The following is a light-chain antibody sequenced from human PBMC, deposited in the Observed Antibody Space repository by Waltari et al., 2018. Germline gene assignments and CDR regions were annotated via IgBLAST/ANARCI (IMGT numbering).Light chain of an antibody. Sequence: DVQMTQSPSTMSAFVGDRVTITCRSSQSISKWLAWYQQKPGRAPTLLIYKASNLHSGVPSRFSGSGSGTDFTLTINSLQPDDFATYYCQQYNNYYTFGQGTKLEIK. J-gene: IGKJ2*01. CDR2: KAS. CDR3: QQYNNYYT. V-gene: IGKV1-5*03. CDR1: QSISKW.